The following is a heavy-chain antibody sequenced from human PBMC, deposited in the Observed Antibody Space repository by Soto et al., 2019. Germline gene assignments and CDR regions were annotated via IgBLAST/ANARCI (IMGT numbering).Heavy chain of an antibody. D-gene: IGHD6-19*01. V-gene: IGHV3-23*01. Sequence: GESLKISCAASGFTFSSYAMSWVRQAPGKGLEWVSAISGSGGSTYYADSMKGRFTISRDNSKNTLYLQMNSLRAEDTAVYYCAKVNGSGWYFDYWGQGTLVTVSS. CDR2: ISGSGGST. CDR1: GFTFSSYA. J-gene: IGHJ4*02. CDR3: AKVNGSGWYFDY.